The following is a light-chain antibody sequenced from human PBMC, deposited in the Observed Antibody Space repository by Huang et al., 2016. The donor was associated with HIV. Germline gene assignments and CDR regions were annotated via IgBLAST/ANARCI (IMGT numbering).Light chain of an antibody. Sequence: EIVLTQSPGTLSLSPGERSTLSCRARQNIRKTYLAGYQQKPGQAPSLLIFGAFNSASVTACRFSCSEFGTDFTLAIGGLEPEDFATYYCRQYGDSPRTFGQGTKLEIK. CDR2: GAF. CDR3: RQYGDSPRT. CDR1: QNIRKTY. J-gene: IGKJ2*01. V-gene: IGKV3-20*01.